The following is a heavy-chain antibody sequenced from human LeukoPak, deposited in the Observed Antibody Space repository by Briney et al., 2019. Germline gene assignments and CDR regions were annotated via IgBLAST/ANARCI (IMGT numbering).Heavy chain of an antibody. CDR1: GFTVSSNY. Sequence: PGRSLRLSCAASGFTVSSNYMSWVRQAPGKGLEWVSIIYSGGSTYYADSVKGRFTISRDNFKNTLYLQMNTLRAEDTAVYYCASGLSVTTSGDYWGQGTLVTVSS. CDR3: ASGLSVTTSGDY. J-gene: IGHJ4*02. D-gene: IGHD4-17*01. V-gene: IGHV3-53*01. CDR2: IYSGGST.